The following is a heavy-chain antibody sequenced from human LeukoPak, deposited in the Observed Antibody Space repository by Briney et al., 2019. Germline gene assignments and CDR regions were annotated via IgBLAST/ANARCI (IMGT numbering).Heavy chain of an antibody. CDR3: AREETTVWPPYPCY. Sequence: ASVKVSCKTSGYTFSSYYITWVRQAPGRGLEWMGWISGYNGKTSYAGNLEGRVTMTTDTSTTTAYLELRSLTSDDTAIYYCAREETTVWPPYPCYWGQGTLVTVSS. CDR1: GYTFSSYY. V-gene: IGHV1-18*04. CDR2: ISGYNGKT. J-gene: IGHJ4*02. D-gene: IGHD1-14*01.